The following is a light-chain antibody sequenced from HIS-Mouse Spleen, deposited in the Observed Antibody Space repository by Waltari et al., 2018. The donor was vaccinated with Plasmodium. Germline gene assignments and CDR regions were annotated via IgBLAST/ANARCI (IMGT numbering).Light chain of an antibody. J-gene: IGLJ2*01. V-gene: IGLV1-51*01. CDR2: DNN. Sequence: QSVLTQPPSVSAAPGQKVTISCSGSSSNLGTTYLSWYQQLPGTAPKLLIYDNNKRPSGIPDRFSGSKSGTSATLGITGLQTGDEADYYCGTWDSSLSAGVVFGGGTKLTVL. CDR1: SSNLGTTY. CDR3: GTWDSSLSAGVV.